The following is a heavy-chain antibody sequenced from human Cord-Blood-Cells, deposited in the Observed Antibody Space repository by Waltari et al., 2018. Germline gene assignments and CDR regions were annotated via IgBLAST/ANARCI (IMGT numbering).Heavy chain of an antibody. CDR2: IIPILGRA. CDR1: GGTFSSYT. D-gene: IGHD4-17*01. J-gene: IGHJ4*02. CDR3: ATRDPDYGGKGYYFDY. Sequence: QVQLVQSGAEVKKPGSSVKVSCKASGGTFSSYTISWVRQAPGQGLEWMGRIIPILGRANYAQKFQGRVTITADKSTSTAYMGLSSLRSEDTAVYYCATRDPDYGGKGYYFDYWGQGTLVTVSS. V-gene: IGHV1-69*02.